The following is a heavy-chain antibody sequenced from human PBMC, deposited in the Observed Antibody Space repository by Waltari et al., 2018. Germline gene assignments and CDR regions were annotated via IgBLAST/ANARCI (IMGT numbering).Heavy chain of an antibody. D-gene: IGHD3-22*01. CDR3: AGGYYESSGFSFYYFYHMDV. V-gene: IGHV1-69*14. J-gene: IGHJ6*03. CDR1: GGSFASYR. CDR2: IIPTVGTT. Sequence: QVQLVQSGAEVKKPGSSVTVSCKASGGSFASYRISWVRQAPGQGLEWMGGIIPTVGTTNYAQKFQGRVTINADKATSTAYMHLTSLRAEDAAVYYCAGGYYESSGFSFYYFYHMDVWGKGTTVTVSS.